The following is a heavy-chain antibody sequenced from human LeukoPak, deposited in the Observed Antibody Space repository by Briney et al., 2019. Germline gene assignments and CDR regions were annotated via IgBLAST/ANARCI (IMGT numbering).Heavy chain of an antibody. D-gene: IGHD5-12*01. Sequence: SQTLSLTCTVSGGSISSGSYYWSWIRQPPGKGLEWIGSIYHSGSTYYNPSLKSRVTISVDTSKNQFSLKLSSVTAADTAVYYCAKISGYDFQFDYWGQGTLVTVSS. CDR3: AKISGYDFQFDY. J-gene: IGHJ4*02. V-gene: IGHV4-39*07. CDR2: IYHSGST. CDR1: GGSISSGSYY.